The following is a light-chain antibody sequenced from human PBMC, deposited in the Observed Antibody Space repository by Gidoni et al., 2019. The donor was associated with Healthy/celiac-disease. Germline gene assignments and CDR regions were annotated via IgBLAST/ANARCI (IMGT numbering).Light chain of an antibody. Sequence: DIQMTHSPSSLSASVGDRVTITCQASQDISNYLNWYQQKPGKAPKLLIYDASNLETGVPSRFSGSGSGTDFTFTISSLQPEDIATYYCQQYDNLPPMCSFXQXTKLEIK. V-gene: IGKV1-33*01. CDR3: QQYDNLPPMCS. J-gene: IGKJ2*04. CDR1: QDISNY. CDR2: DAS.